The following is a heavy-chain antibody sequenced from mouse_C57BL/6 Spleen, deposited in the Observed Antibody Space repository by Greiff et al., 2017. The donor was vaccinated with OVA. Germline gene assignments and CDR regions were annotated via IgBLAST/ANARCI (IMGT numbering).Heavy chain of an antibody. Sequence: VQLQQSGPELVKPGASVKISCKASGYAFSSSWMNWVKQRPGKGLEWIGRIYPGDGDTNYNGKFKGKATLTADKSSSTAYMQLSSLTSEDSAVSFCSRSRYDYTWFAYWGQGTLVTVSA. CDR2: IYPGDGDT. CDR3: SRSRYDYTWFAY. CDR1: GYAFSSSW. J-gene: IGHJ3*01. V-gene: IGHV1-82*01. D-gene: IGHD2-4*01.